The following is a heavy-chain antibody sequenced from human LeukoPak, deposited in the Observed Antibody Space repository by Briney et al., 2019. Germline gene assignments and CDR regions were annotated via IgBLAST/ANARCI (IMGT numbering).Heavy chain of an antibody. CDR3: ARFSPGVAVAGDDY. Sequence: ASVKVSCKVSGYTLTELSMHWVRQAPGKGLEWMGGFDPEDGETIYAQKFQGRVTITADESTSTAYMELSSLRSEDTAVYYCARFSPGVAVAGDDYWGQGTLVTVSS. D-gene: IGHD6-19*01. J-gene: IGHJ4*02. CDR2: FDPEDGET. CDR1: GYTLTELS. V-gene: IGHV1-24*01.